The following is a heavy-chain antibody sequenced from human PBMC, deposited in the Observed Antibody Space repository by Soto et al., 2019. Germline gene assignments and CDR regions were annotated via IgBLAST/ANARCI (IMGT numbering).Heavy chain of an antibody. Sequence: QVQLQESGPGLVKPSGTLSLTCAVSSDSISSGNWWTWVRQPPGKGLEWIGEIYHSGSTNYNPSLESRVTISVDKSKNQFSLNRNSVTAADTAMYYCARRMAAAGDWYFDLWGRGTLVAVSS. CDR2: IYHSGST. CDR3: ARRMAAAGDWYFDL. J-gene: IGHJ2*01. V-gene: IGHV4-4*02. CDR1: SDSISSGNW. D-gene: IGHD6-13*01.